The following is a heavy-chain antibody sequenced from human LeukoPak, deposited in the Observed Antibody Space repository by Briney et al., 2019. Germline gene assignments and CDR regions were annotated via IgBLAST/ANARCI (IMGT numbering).Heavy chain of an antibody. Sequence: GGYLRLSCAASGFTFSSYAMSWVRQAPGKGLEWVSAISGSGGSTYYADSVKGRFTISRDNSKNTLYLQMNSLRAEDTAVYYCAKGEVSGGSFDYWGQGTLVTVSS. CDR3: AKGEVSGGSFDY. J-gene: IGHJ4*02. CDR2: ISGSGGST. CDR1: GFTFSSYA. V-gene: IGHV3-23*01. D-gene: IGHD2-15*01.